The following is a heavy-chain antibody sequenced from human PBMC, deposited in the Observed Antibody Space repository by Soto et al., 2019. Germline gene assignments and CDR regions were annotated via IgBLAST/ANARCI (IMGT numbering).Heavy chain of an antibody. V-gene: IGHV4-59*08. CDR1: GGSISSYY. D-gene: IGHD4-17*01. Sequence: QVQLQESGPGLVKPSETLSLTCTVSGGSISSYYWSWIRQPPGKGLEWIGYIYYSGSTNYNPSLKSRVTIPADTSKNQCPLKLSSATAADTPVFYCARPPTATEYYFDSWAQEPRVTVSS. J-gene: IGHJ4*02. CDR2: IYYSGST. CDR3: ARPPTATEYYFDS.